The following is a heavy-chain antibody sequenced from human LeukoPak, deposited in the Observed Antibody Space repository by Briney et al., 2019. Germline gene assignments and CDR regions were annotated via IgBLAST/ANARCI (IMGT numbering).Heavy chain of an antibody. Sequence: SETLSLTCAVYGGPFRVYYWSWVRQPPEKGLEWIGEINHSGSTNYNPSLKSRVTISVDTSKNQFSLELTSVTAADTAVYYCARRRYDASGYYPSRGRYFDYWGQGTLVTVSS. CDR2: INHSGST. CDR3: ARRRYDASGYYPSRGRYFDY. D-gene: IGHD3-22*01. J-gene: IGHJ4*02. CDR1: GGPFRVYY. V-gene: IGHV4-34*01.